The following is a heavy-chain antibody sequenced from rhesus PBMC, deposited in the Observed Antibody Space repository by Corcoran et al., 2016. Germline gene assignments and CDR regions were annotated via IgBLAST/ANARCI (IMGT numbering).Heavy chain of an antibody. CDR3: TRGILGGY. D-gene: IGHD3-34*01. J-gene: IGHJ4*01. V-gene: IGHV3-136*01. CDR2: ISYTSKTI. CDR1: GFTFSSYE. Sequence: EVQLVESGGGLVQPGGSLRLSCAASGFTFSSYEMSWVRQAPGKGLDWVSYISYTSKTIHCADSVKCLFTISRDNAKNSLSLQMSSLRAEDTAVYYCTRGILGGYWGQGVLVTVSS.